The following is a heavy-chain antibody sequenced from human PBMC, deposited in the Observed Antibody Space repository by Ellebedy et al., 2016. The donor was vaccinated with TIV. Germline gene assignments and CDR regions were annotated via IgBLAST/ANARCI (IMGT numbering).Heavy chain of an antibody. J-gene: IGHJ4*02. CDR2: ISHTGSRT. V-gene: IGHV3-23*01. CDR3: AKGRGGGSDSSAPRYYFDY. CDR1: GFTFNNYA. Sequence: GESLKISCAASGFTFNNYAMSWVRQAPGMGLEWVSTISHTGSRTYYADSVEGRFIISRDNSKKTLYLQMNSLRAEDTAVYYCAKGRGGGSDSSAPRYYFDYWGLGTLVTVSS. D-gene: IGHD3-22*01.